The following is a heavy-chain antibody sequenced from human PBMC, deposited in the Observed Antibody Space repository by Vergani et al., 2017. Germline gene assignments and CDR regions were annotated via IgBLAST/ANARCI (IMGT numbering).Heavy chain of an antibody. J-gene: IGHJ4*02. Sequence: EVQLVESGGGLVKPGGSLRLSCAASGFTFSSYSMNWVRQAPGKGLEWVSSISSSSSYIYYADSVKGRFTISRDNAKNSLYLQMNSLRAEDTAVYYCARGNYYDSSGASRLFDYWGQGTLVTVSS. CDR3: ARGNYYDSSGASRLFDY. D-gene: IGHD3-22*01. CDR2: ISSSSSYI. V-gene: IGHV3-21*01. CDR1: GFTFSSYS.